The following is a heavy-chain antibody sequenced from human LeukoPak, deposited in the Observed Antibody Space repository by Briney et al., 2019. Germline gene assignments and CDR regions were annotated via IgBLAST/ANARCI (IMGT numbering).Heavy chain of an antibody. D-gene: IGHD1/OR15-1a*01. CDR3: ARVGNIDY. Sequence: AGASLRLSCAASGFTFSSYSMNRVRQAPGKGLEWVSSISSSSSYIYYADSVKGRFTISRDNAKDSLYLQMNSLRAEDTAVYYCARVGNIDYWGQGTLVTVSS. J-gene: IGHJ4*02. V-gene: IGHV3-21*01. CDR2: ISSSSSYI. CDR1: GFTFSSYS.